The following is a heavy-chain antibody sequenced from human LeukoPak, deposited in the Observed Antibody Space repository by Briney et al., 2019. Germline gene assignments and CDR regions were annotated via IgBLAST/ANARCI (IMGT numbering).Heavy chain of an antibody. V-gene: IGHV3-64D*06. D-gene: IGHD5-24*01. Sequence: PGGSLRLSCSASGFTFRTYPMHWVRQAPGKGLEYVSSISSNGGSTYYADSVKGRFTISRDNIKNTLYLQMSALRAEDSAVYYCVGLGGYNRGYFFDYWGQGTLVTVSS. CDR2: ISSNGGST. CDR3: VGLGGYNRGYFFDY. J-gene: IGHJ4*02. CDR1: GFTFRTYP.